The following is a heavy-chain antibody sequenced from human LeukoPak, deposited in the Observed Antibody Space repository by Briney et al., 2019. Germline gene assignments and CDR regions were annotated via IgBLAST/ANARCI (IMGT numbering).Heavy chain of an antibody. CDR3: ARGRITIFGVVRYLYYMDV. D-gene: IGHD3-3*01. Sequence: KPSETLSLTCAVYGGSFSGYYWSWIRQPPGKGLEWIGEINHSGSTNYNPSLKSRVTISVDTSKNQFSLKLSSVTAADTAVYYCARGRITIFGVVRYLYYMDVWGKGTTVTVSS. CDR1: GGSFSGYY. J-gene: IGHJ6*03. CDR2: INHSGST. V-gene: IGHV4-34*01.